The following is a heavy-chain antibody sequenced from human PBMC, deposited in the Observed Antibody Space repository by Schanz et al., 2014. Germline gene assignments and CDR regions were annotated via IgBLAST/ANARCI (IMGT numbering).Heavy chain of an antibody. CDR1: GYTFTSYG. Sequence: QVQLVQSGAEVKKPGASVKVSCKASGYTFTSYGISWVRQAPGQGLEWMGWINPNSGDTNYAQKFQGWVTMTRDTSISTAYMELSRLKSDDTAVYYCARAFGGYDPAGALDYWGQGTLVTVSS. J-gene: IGHJ4*02. V-gene: IGHV1-2*04. D-gene: IGHD5-12*01. CDR3: ARAFGGYDPAGALDY. CDR2: INPNSGDT.